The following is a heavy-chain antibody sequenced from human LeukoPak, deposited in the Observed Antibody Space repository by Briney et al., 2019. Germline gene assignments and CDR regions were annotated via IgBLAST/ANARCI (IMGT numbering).Heavy chain of an antibody. J-gene: IGHJ4*02. CDR2: IGSSGGGI. Sequence: PGGSLRLSCAASGFTFSTYTMYWVRHPPGKRLEWVSIIGSSGGGIHYADSVKGRFTISRDNSKNTLYLQMNSLRAEDTAIYYCAKAMALIAADYWGQGTLVTVSS. CDR1: GFTFSTYT. CDR3: AKAMALIAADY. D-gene: IGHD6-13*01. V-gene: IGHV3-23*01.